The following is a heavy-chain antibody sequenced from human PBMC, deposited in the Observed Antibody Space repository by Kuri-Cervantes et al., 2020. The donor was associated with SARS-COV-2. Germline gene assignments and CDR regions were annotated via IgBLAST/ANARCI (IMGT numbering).Heavy chain of an antibody. V-gene: IGHV4-59*01. D-gene: IGHD1-14*01. J-gene: IGHJ4*02. CDR1: GGSINYYY. Sequence: SETLSLTCTVSGGSINYYYWSWIRQSPGKGLEWIGYIYYSGGSNYNPSLKSRVTISVDTSKNQFSLKLTSVTAADTAVYYCGRHYRSQAGEGGIDFWGQGTLVTVSS. CDR3: GRHYRSQAGEGGIDF. CDR2: IYYSGGS.